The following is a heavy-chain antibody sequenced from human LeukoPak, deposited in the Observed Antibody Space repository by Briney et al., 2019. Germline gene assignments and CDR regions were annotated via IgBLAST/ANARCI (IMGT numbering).Heavy chain of an antibody. D-gene: IGHD6-25*01. Sequence: PSETLSLTCTVSGGSINNYYWSWIRQPPGKGLEGIGCSFYSGSTDYNPSLKSRVTISVDTSKNQFSLNLTSVTAADTAVYYCARGQRGFPYWGQGTVVTVSS. CDR2: SFYSGST. J-gene: IGHJ4*02. CDR3: ARGQRGFPY. CDR1: GGSINNYY. V-gene: IGHV4-59*01.